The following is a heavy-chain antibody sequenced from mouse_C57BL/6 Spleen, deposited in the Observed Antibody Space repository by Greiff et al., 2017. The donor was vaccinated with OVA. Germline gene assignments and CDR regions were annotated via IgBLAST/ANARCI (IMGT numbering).Heavy chain of an antibody. Sequence: VKLMESGAELMKPGASVKLSCKATGYTFTGYWIEWVKQRPGHGLEWIGKILPGSGSTNYNEKFKGKATLTADTSSNTAYMQLSSLTTEYSAIYYCVRRGYGSSSWFAYWGQGTLVTVSA. CDR3: VRRGYGSSSWFAY. V-gene: IGHV1-9*01. J-gene: IGHJ3*01. CDR1: GYTFTGYW. D-gene: IGHD1-1*01. CDR2: ILPGSGST.